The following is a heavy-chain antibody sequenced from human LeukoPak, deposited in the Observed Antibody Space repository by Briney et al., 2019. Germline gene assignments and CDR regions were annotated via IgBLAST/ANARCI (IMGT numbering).Heavy chain of an antibody. CDR2: ISSNGGST. D-gene: IGHD6-19*01. J-gene: IGHJ4*02. CDR3: AREGYSSGWYYFDY. CDR1: RFTFSSYA. V-gene: IGHV3-64*01. Sequence: PGGSLRLSCAASRFTFSSYAMHWVRQAPGKGLEYVSAISSNGGSTYYANSVKGRFTISRDNSKNTLYLQMGSLRAEDMAVYYCAREGYSSGWYYFDYWGQGTLVTVSS.